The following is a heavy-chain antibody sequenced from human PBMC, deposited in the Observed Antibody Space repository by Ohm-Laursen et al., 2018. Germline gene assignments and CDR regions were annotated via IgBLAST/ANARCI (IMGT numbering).Heavy chain of an antibody. J-gene: IGHJ4*02. CDR2: ISSSSSYI. Sequence: SLRLSCAASGFTFSSYSMNWVRQAPGKGLEWVSSISSSSSYIYYADSVKGRFTISRDNAKNSLYLQMNSLRAEDTAVYHCARDSRSAAGIFDYWGQGTLVTVSS. D-gene: IGHD6-13*01. V-gene: IGHV3-21*01. CDR3: ARDSRSAAGIFDY. CDR1: GFTFSSYS.